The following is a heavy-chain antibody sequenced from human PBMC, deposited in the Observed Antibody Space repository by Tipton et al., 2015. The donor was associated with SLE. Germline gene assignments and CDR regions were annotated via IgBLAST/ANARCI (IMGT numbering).Heavy chain of an antibody. D-gene: IGHD7-27*01. V-gene: IGHV4-31*03. Sequence: TLSLTCTVSGGSISSNGYYWSWIRQHPGRGLEWIGYIYYSGSTYYNLSLKSRVAISVDSFENQFSLKLSSVTAADTAMYYCARVGLGSGDGFDIWGQGTMVTVSS. J-gene: IGHJ3*02. CDR2: IYYSGST. CDR3: ARVGLGSGDGFDI. CDR1: GGSISSNGYY.